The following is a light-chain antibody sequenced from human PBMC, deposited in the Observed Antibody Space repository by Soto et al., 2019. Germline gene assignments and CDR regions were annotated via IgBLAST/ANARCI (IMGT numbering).Light chain of an antibody. CDR3: QQYGTSPT. Sequence: EIVLTQSPCTLAFFPGERATLSCGASQSVRSNDLAWYQQKPGQAPSLLIYGASSRAPGIPDRLSGSGSGTDFTLTISRLEPEDFAVHYCQQYGTSPTFGQGTRLEIK. J-gene: IGKJ5*01. CDR1: QSVRSND. CDR2: GAS. V-gene: IGKV3-20*01.